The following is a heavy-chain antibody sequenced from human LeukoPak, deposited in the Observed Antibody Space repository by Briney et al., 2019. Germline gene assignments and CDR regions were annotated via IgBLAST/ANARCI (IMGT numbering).Heavy chain of an antibody. D-gene: IGHD3-10*01. CDR3: ARVITMVRGVSGAFDI. J-gene: IGHJ3*02. Sequence: PSGTLSLTCTVSGGSISSYYWSWIRQPPGKGLEWIGYIYYSGSTNYNPSLKSRVTISVDTSKNQFSLKLSSVTAADTAVYYCARVITMVRGVSGAFDIWGQGTMVTVSS. CDR1: GGSISSYY. V-gene: IGHV4-59*01. CDR2: IYYSGST.